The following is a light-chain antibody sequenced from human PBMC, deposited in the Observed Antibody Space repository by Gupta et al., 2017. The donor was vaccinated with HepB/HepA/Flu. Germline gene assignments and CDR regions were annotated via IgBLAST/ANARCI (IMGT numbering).Light chain of an antibody. CDR1: QSISSY. V-gene: IGKV1-39*01. Sequence: DIQMTQSPSSLSACVGDRVTITCRASQSISSYLNWYQQKPGKAPKLLIYAASSLQSGVPSRFSGSGSGTDFTLTISSLQPEDFATYYCQQSYSTRFSCGPGTKVDIK. CDR3: QQSYSTRFS. J-gene: IGKJ3*01. CDR2: AAS.